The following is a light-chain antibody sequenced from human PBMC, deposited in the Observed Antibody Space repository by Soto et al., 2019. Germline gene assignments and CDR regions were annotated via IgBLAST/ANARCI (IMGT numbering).Light chain of an antibody. CDR1: QSISSD. J-gene: IGKJ4*01. Sequence: GDRVTITCRASQSISSDLNWYQQKPGKAPKVLIYGASSLQSGVPSRFSGSGFGTDFTLTISSLQPEDFATYYCQQSHSIPLTFGGGTKVDIK. CDR2: GAS. V-gene: IGKV1-39*01. CDR3: QQSHSIPLT.